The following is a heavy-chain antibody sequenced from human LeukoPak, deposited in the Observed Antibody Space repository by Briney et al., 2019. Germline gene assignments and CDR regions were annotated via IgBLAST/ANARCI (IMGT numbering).Heavy chain of an antibody. J-gene: IGHJ4*02. Sequence: SQTLSLTCAISGDSVSSNSAAWNWIRQPPSRGLEWLGRTYYRSKWYNDYAVSVKSRITINPDTFKNQFSLQLNSVTPEDTAVYYCARESYDFWSGYYPFDYWGQGTLVTVSS. CDR1: GDSVSSNSAA. CDR3: ARESYDFWSGYYPFDY. V-gene: IGHV6-1*01. D-gene: IGHD3-3*01. CDR2: TYYRSKWYN.